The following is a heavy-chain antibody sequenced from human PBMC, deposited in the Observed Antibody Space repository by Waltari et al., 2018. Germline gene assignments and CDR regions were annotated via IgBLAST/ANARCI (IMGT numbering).Heavy chain of an antibody. CDR3: AKDGNARFLEWLLHFDF. D-gene: IGHD3-3*01. J-gene: IGHJ4*02. CDR1: GFTFSNYD. Sequence: EVQLLESGGGLVHPGGSLRLSCEALGFTFSNYDMSWVGQAPGKGLEWVSTILGRGDKTYYADSLKGRFTISRDNSKNTLYLQINSLRAEDTAVYYCAKDGNARFLEWLLHFDFWGQGSLVTVSS. V-gene: IGHV3-23*01. CDR2: ILGRGDKT.